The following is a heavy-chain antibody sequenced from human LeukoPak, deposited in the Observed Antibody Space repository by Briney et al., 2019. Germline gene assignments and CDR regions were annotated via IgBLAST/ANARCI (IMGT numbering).Heavy chain of an antibody. CDR3: AREYYGVIFSHYLDV. Sequence: GGSLRLSCAASGFRVSGYDLNWIRQAPGKGLEWIAYISISSSNIHYADSMRGRFTISRDNANNSLYLQLSSLRVEDTAVYYCAREYYGVIFSHYLDVWGKGTTVTVSS. J-gene: IGHJ6*04. CDR2: ISISSSNI. D-gene: IGHD3-9*01. V-gene: IGHV3-11*06. CDR1: GFRVSGYD.